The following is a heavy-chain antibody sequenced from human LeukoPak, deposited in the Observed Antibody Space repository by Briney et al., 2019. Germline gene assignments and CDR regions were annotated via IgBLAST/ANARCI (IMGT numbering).Heavy chain of an antibody. Sequence: ASVKVSCKASGYTFTGYYMHWVRQAPGQGLEWMGRINPNSGGTNYAQKFQGRVTMTRDTSISTAYMELSRLRSDDTAVYYCARGNSSSSHYFDYWGQGTLVPVS. CDR3: ARGNSSSSHYFDY. CDR2: INPNSGGT. CDR1: GYTFTGYY. D-gene: IGHD6-13*01. J-gene: IGHJ4*02. V-gene: IGHV1-2*06.